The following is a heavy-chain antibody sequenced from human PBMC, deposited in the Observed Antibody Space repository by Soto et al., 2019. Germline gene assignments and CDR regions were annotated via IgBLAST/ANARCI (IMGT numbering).Heavy chain of an antibody. J-gene: IGHJ4*02. CDR3: VRDSGYDVLTGYQHFDY. Sequence: EVQLVESGGDLVQPGGSLRLSCVASGFTFNKYLMTWVRQAPGKGLEWVANIKEDGYEKYYVDSVKGRFTISRDNAKNSVYLQMNNLRAEDTAVYYCVRDSGYDVLTGYQHFDYWGQGTLVTVSS. V-gene: IGHV3-7*03. D-gene: IGHD3-9*01. CDR1: GFTFNKYL. CDR2: IKEDGYEK.